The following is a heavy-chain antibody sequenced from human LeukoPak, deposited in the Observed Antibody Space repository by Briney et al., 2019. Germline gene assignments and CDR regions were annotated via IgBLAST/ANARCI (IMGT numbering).Heavy chain of an antibody. V-gene: IGHV4-59*08. Sequence: SETLSLTCTVSGGSISSYYWSWIRQPPGKGLEWIGYIYYSGSTSYNPSLNSRVTISLDTSKNQFSLNLSSVTAADTAVYYCARGGGLTRLDYWGQGTLVTVSS. CDR1: GGSISSYY. J-gene: IGHJ4*02. CDR2: IYYSGST. D-gene: IGHD4/OR15-4a*01. CDR3: ARGGGLTRLDY.